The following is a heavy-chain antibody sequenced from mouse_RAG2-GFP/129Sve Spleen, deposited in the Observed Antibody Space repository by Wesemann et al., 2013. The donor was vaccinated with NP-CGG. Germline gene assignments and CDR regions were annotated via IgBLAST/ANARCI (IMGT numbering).Heavy chain of an antibody. CDR3: TRGGSSYYFDY. J-gene: IGHJ2*01. V-gene: IGHV1-15*01. Sequence: GAIHPGSGGTAYNQKFKGKATLTADKSSSTAYMELSSLTSEDSAVYYCTRGGSSYYFDYWGAKGHHSHSLL. CDR2: IHPGSGGT. D-gene: IGHD1-1*01.